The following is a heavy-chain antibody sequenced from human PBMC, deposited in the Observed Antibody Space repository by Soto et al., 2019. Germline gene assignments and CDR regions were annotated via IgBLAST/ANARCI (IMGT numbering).Heavy chain of an antibody. D-gene: IGHD3-22*01. Sequence: SVQVSCMASGGTFRHYGFIWVGQAPGQGREWVGGIIPISGTAKYAQELQGRVTITADDSTRTAYMELSSLRSEDTAVYYCARGGSIYDSSAYFFLYWGQGTLVTVSS. CDR2: IIPISGTA. J-gene: IGHJ4*02. V-gene: IGHV1-69*13. CDR1: GGTFRHYG. CDR3: ARGGSIYDSSAYFFLY.